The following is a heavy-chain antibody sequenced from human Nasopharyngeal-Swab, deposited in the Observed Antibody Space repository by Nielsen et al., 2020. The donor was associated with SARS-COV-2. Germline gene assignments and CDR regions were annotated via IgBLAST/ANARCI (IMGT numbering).Heavy chain of an antibody. Sequence: KVSCKGSGYSFTSYWIGWVRQMPCKGLEWMGIIYPGDSDTRYSPSFQGQVTISADKSISTAYLQWSSLKASDTAMYYCARPYCSSTSCPNWFDPWGQGTLVTVSS. V-gene: IGHV5-51*01. D-gene: IGHD2-2*01. CDR1: GYSFTSYW. J-gene: IGHJ5*02. CDR2: IYPGDSDT. CDR3: ARPYCSSTSCPNWFDP.